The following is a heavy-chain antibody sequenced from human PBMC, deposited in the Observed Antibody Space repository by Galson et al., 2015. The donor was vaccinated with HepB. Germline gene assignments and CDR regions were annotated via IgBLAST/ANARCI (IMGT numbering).Heavy chain of an antibody. Sequence: SVKVSCKASGGTFSSYTISWVRQAPGQGLEWMGRIIPILGIANYAQKFQGRVTITADKSTSTAYMELSSLRSEDTAVYYCARGDTMMQFDYWGQGTLVTVSS. J-gene: IGHJ4*02. CDR2: IIPILGIA. D-gene: IGHD3-22*01. V-gene: IGHV1-69*02. CDR3: ARGDTMMQFDY. CDR1: GGTFSSYT.